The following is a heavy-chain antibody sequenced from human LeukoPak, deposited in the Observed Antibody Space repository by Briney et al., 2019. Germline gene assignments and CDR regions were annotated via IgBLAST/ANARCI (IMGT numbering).Heavy chain of an antibody. CDR1: GGSVSSGTYY. Sequence: SETLSLTCAVSGGSVSSGTYYWSWIRQPPGKELEWIGYIYYRGTTYYNPSLESRVTISLDTSKNQFSLSLRSVTAADTAVYYCARDLNGDYPDYWGPGTLVTVSS. CDR2: IYYRGTT. J-gene: IGHJ4*02. CDR3: ARDLNGDYPDY. V-gene: IGHV4-61*01. D-gene: IGHD4-17*01.